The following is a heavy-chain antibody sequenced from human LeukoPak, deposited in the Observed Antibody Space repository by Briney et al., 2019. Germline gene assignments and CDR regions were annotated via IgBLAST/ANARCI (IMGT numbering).Heavy chain of an antibody. J-gene: IGHJ4*02. V-gene: IGHV1-2*02. D-gene: IGHD2-2*01. Sequence: ASVKVSCKASGYTFTDYYIHWVRHAPGQGLEWMAWINPNSGGTYYAQNFHDRITLTRDTTISTAYIELSRLRSDDTAIYYCARANALYCSSTSCLFDYWGQGTLVTVSS. CDR2: INPNSGGT. CDR1: GYTFTDYY. CDR3: ARANALYCSSTSCLFDY.